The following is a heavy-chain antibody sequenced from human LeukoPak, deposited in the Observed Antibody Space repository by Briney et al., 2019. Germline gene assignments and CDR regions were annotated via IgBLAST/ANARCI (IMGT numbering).Heavy chain of an antibody. J-gene: IGHJ4*02. CDR3: ARLSNGDYRPHTDY. CDR1: GHTFTSYG. CDR2: ISAYNGNT. V-gene: IGHV1-18*01. D-gene: IGHD4-17*01. Sequence: GASVKVSCKASGHTFTSYGISWVRQAPGQGLEWMGWISAYNGNTNYAQKLHGRVTITTDTSTSTAYMELRSLRSDDTAVYYCARLSNGDYRPHTDYWGQGTLVTVSS.